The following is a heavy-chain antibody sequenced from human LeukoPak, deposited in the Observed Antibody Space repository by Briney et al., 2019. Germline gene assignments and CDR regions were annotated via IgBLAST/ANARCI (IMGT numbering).Heavy chain of an antibody. CDR2: INPSGGST. Sequence: ASVKVSCKASGYTFTSYYMHWVRQAPGQRLEWMGIINPSGGSTRYAQKFQSRDTMTRDTSTRTVYMELSSLRSEDTAVYYCARELRRLNGGFLYYYYYMDVWGKGTTVTISS. J-gene: IGHJ6*03. CDR1: GYTFTSYY. V-gene: IGHV1-46*01. D-gene: IGHD6-25*01. CDR3: ARELRRLNGGFLYYYYYMDV.